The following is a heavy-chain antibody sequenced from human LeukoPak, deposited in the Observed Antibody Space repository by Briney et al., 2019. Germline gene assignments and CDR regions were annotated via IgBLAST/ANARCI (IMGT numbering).Heavy chain of an antibody. CDR3: VRGYSFGPYGMDV. V-gene: IGHV3-74*01. CDR1: GFTFSSYW. D-gene: IGHD2-15*01. J-gene: IGHJ6*02. CDR2: INSDGSST. Sequence: GGSLRLSCAASGFTFSSYWMHWVRQAPGKGLVWVSRINSDGSSTSYADSVKGRFTISRDNAKNTVYLQMNSLGAEDTAVYFCVRGYSFGPYGMDVWGQGTTVTVSS.